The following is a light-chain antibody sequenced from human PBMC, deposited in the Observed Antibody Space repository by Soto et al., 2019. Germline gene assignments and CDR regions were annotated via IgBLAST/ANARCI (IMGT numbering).Light chain of an antibody. Sequence: DIQMTQSPSTLSASVGDRVTITCRASQSISSWLAWYQQKPGKAPRLLIYGASSLEGGVPSRFSGSGSVTEFTLTIASLQPDDFAIYYCQQYCSSFPTFGQGTKLEIK. CDR1: QSISSW. V-gene: IGKV1-5*01. J-gene: IGKJ2*01. CDR2: GAS. CDR3: QQYCSSFPT.